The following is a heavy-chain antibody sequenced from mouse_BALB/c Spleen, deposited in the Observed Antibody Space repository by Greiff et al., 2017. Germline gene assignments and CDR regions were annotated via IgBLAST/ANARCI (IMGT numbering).Heavy chain of an antibody. CDR2: IDPANGNT. V-gene: IGHV14-3*02. D-gene: IGHD1-1*01. CDR3: ARIRGLLRSSWYFDV. CDR1: GFNIKDTY. J-gene: IGHJ1*01. Sequence: VHVKQSGAELVKPGASVKLSCTASGFNIKDTYMHWVKQRPEQGLEWIGRIDPANGNTKYDPKFQGKATITADTSSNTAYLQLSSLTSEDTAVYYCARIRGLLRSSWYFDVWGAGTTVTVSS.